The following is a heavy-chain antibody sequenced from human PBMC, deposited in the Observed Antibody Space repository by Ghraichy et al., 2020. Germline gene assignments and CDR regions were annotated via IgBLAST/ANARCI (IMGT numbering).Heavy chain of an antibody. CDR3: AKRGGSYNYFDN. J-gene: IGHJ4*02. CDR2: ISVSGGGT. D-gene: IGHD1-26*01. CDR1: GFTFSSYA. Sequence: GESLNISCAASGFTFSSYAMTWVRQAPGKGMEWVSAISVSGGGTYYADSVKGRFTISRDNSKNTLYLQMNSLRAEDTAVYYCAKRGGSYNYFDNWGQGTLVTVSS. V-gene: IGHV3-23*01.